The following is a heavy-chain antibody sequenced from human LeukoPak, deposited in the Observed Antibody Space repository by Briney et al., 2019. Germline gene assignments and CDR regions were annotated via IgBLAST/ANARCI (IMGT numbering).Heavy chain of an antibody. CDR1: GYTFTSYG. CDR3: ARADSSGTPNLS. D-gene: IGHD3-22*01. J-gene: IGHJ4*02. Sequence: ASVKVSCKASGYTFTSYGISWVRQAPGQGFEWMGWISAYNGNTNYAQKLQGRVTMTTDTSTSTAYMELRSLRSDDTAVYYCARADSSGTPNLSWGQGTLVTVSS. CDR2: ISAYNGNT. V-gene: IGHV1-18*01.